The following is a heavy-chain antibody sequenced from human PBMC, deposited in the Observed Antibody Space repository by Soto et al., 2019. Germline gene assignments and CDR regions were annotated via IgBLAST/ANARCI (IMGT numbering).Heavy chain of an antibody. Sequence: ASVKVSCKASGYSFSNYGISWVREAPGQGLEWMGWISTYNGDTDYPRKVQGRVTMTTDTSTSTAYLELRSLSSDDTAVYYCARDRGKYKISAYFGRSLFVWG. V-gene: IGHV1-18*01. CDR1: GYSFSNYG. CDR3: ARDRGKYKISAYFGRSLFV. D-gene: IGHD3-10*01. CDR2: ISTYNGDT. J-gene: IGHJ3*01.